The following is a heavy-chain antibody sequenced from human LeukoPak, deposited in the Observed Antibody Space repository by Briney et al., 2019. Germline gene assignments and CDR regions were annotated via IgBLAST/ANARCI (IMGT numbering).Heavy chain of an antibody. J-gene: IGHJ5*02. D-gene: IGHD2-15*01. CDR3: VRRWTTYCTVDSCHPNWFDP. V-gene: IGHV3-11*03. Sequence: GGSLRLSCAASGFTFSDYYMTWIRQAPGRGLEWISYINGSSSDTNYADSVRGRFTISRDNAKNSLYLLMNSLRVEDTAVYYCVRRWTTYCTVDSCHPNWFDPWGQGTLVTVSS. CDR1: GFTFSDYY. CDR2: INGSSSDT.